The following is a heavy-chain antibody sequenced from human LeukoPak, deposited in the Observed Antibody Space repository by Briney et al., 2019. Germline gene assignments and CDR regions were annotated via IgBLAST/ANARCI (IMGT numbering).Heavy chain of an antibody. CDR3: ARRDYYDIGPFDP. V-gene: IGHV5-51*01. CDR2: IYPGDSDT. D-gene: IGHD3-22*01. CDR1: GYSFTSYW. Sequence: GESLKISCKGSGYSFTSYWIAWVRQMPGKGLEWIGFIYPGDSDTRYSPSFQGQVTISADKSISTAYLQWSSLKASDTAMYHCARRDYYDIGPFDPWGQGTLVTVSS. J-gene: IGHJ5*02.